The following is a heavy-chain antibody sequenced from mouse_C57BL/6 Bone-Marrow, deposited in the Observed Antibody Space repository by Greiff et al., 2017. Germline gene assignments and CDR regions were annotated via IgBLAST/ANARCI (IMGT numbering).Heavy chain of an antibody. CDR2: IYPGDGDP. Sequence: VQRVESGPELVKPGASVKISCKASGYAFSSSWMNWVKQRPGKGLEWIGRIYPGDGDPNYNGKFKGKATLTADKSSSTAYMQLSSLTSEDSAVYFCARARGDGYYDWYFDVWGTGTTVTVSS. V-gene: IGHV1-82*01. CDR1: GYAFSSSW. D-gene: IGHD2-3*01. CDR3: ARARGDGYYDWYFDV. J-gene: IGHJ1*03.